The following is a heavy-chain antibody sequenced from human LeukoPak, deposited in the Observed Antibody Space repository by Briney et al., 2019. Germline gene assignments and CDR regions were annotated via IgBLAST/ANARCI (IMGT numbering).Heavy chain of an antibody. CDR1: GYTFTSYG. V-gene: IGHV1-18*01. CDR3: ARDRAPPPYYDFWSGPEGYYGMDV. D-gene: IGHD3-3*01. CDR2: ISAYNGNT. J-gene: IGHJ6*02. Sequence: ASVKVSCKASGYTFTSYGISWVRQAPGQGLEWMGWISAYNGNTNYAQKLQGRVTMTTDTSTSTAYMELRSLRSDDTAVYYCARDRAPPPYYDFWSGPEGYYGMDVWGQGTTVTVSS.